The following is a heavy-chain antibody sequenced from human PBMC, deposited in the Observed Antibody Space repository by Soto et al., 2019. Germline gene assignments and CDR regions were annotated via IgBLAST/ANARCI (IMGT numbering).Heavy chain of an antibody. V-gene: IGHV1-2*02. J-gene: IGHJ6*02. Sequence: QVQLVKSGADVKTPGASVRVSCKASGYTFTGYYVHWVREAPGQGLEWVRWINPETGGTSYAQKFQGRVTLSRDTSINTAYLELSRLRFDDAAVYFCARERYQVISDGMDVWGQGTTVTVSS. D-gene: IGHD2-2*01. CDR3: ARERYQVISDGMDV. CDR2: INPETGGT. CDR1: GYTFTGYY.